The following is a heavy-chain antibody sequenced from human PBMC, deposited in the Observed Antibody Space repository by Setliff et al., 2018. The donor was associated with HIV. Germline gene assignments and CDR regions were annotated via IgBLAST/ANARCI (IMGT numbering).Heavy chain of an antibody. J-gene: IGHJ4*02. CDR2: IYYSGST. V-gene: IGHV4-31*03. CDR1: GGSISSGGYY. CDR3: ARDGPWIEY. Sequence: SETLSLTCTVSGGSISSGGYYWSWIRQHPGKGLEWIGYIYYSGSTYYNPSLKSRVTISVDTPKNQFSLNLSSVTAADTAVYYCARDGPWIEYWGQGTLVTVSS. D-gene: IGHD3-3*01.